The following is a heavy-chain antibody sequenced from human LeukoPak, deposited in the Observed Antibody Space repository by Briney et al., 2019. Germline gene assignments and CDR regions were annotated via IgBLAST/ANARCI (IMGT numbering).Heavy chain of an antibody. V-gene: IGHV4-34*01. CDR3: ARGKEYYDILTGYYYYYYYYMDV. Sequence: SETLSLTCAVSGGSFSGYYWSWIRQPPGKGLEWIGEINHSGSTNYNPSLKSRVTISVDTSKNQFSLKLSSVTAADTAVYYCARGKEYYDILTGYYYYYYYYMDVWGKGTTVTVSS. CDR2: INHSGST. CDR1: GGSFSGYY. J-gene: IGHJ6*03. D-gene: IGHD3-9*01.